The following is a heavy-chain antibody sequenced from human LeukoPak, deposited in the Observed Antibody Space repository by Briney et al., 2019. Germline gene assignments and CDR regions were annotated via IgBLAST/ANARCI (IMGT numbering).Heavy chain of an antibody. J-gene: IGHJ3*01. Sequence: PGGSLRLSCVASGFTLSAYGMQWVRQAPGKGLEWVAVISNDGDNKYYSNSVKGRFTISRDSSKNTLYLQMNSLRPEDTAVYSCAKDLTTLFLASDVWGLGTMVTVSS. CDR2: ISNDGDNK. CDR3: AKDLTTLFLASDV. V-gene: IGHV3-30*18. CDR1: GFTLSAYG. D-gene: IGHD4-11*01.